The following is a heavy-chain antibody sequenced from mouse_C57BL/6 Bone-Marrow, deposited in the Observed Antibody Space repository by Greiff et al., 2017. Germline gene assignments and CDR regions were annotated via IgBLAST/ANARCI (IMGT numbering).Heavy chain of an antibody. J-gene: IGHJ1*03. CDR2: LWSGGST. D-gene: IGHD1-1*01. V-gene: IGHV2-2*01. CDR3: ATAYYGSSYNWYFDV. Sequence: VKLMESGPGLVQPSQRLSIPCTVSGFSLTSYGVHWVRQSPGTGLEWLGVLWSGGSTDSNAAFISRLSISKDNSKSQVFFKMNSLQADDTAIYDCATAYYGSSYNWYFDVWGTGTTVTVSS. CDR1: GFSLTSYG.